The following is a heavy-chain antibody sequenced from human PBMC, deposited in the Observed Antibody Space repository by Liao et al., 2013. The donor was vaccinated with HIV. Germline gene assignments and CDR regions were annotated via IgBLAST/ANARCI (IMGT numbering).Heavy chain of an antibody. J-gene: IGHJ6*03. CDR3: ARVLPTRYCSSTSCYRGAHYYYYYYMDV. D-gene: IGHD2-2*02. Sequence: QVQLQESGPGLVKPSETLSLTCTVSGGSINSYYWSWIRQPAGKGLEWIGRIYSSGSANYNPSLKSRVTMSVDTSKNQFSLKLSSVTAADTAVYYCARVLPTRYCSSTSCYRGAHYYYYYYMDVWGKGTTVTVSS. CDR2: IYSSGSA. V-gene: IGHV4-4*07. CDR1: GGSINSYY.